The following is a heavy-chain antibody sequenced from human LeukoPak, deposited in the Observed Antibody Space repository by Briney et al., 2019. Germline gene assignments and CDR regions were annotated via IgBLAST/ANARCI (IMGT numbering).Heavy chain of an antibody. CDR3: ARDIVVVPAAIYSPLFDY. D-gene: IGHD2-2*02. V-gene: IGHV1-18*01. J-gene: IGHJ4*02. CDR1: GYTFTSYG. Sequence: GASVKVSCKASGYTFTSYGISWVRQAPGKGVEGMGWISAYNGNTNYAQKLQGRVTMTTDTSTSTAYMELRSLRSDDTAVYYCARDIVVVPAAIYSPLFDYWGQGTLVTVSS. CDR2: ISAYNGNT.